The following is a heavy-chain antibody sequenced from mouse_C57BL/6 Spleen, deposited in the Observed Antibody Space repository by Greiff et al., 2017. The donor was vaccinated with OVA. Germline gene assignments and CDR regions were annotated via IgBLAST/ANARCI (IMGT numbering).Heavy chain of an antibody. CDR2: FYPGSGSI. D-gene: IGHD2-4*01. CDR3: ARHELYYDYDGYAMDY. CDR1: GYTFTEYT. V-gene: IGHV1-62-2*01. Sequence: VQLKQSGAELVKPGASVKLSCKASGYTFTEYTIHWVKQRSGQGLEWIGWFYPGSGSIKYNEKFKDKATLTADKSSSTVYMELSRLTSEDSAVYFCARHELYYDYDGYAMDYWGQGTSVTVSS. J-gene: IGHJ4*01.